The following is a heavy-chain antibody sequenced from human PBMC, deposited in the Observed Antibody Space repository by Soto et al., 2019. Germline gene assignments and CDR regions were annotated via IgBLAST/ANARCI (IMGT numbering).Heavy chain of an antibody. J-gene: IGHJ6*02. CDR1: GFTFTSSA. D-gene: IGHD3-9*01. CDR2: IVVGSGNT. Sequence: ASVKVSCKASGFTFTSSAVQWVRQARGQRLEWIGWIVVGSGNTNYAQKFQERVTITRDMSTSTAYMELSSLRSEDTAVYYCAADSKNYDILTGYRPYYYYYYGMDVWGQGTTVTVSS. V-gene: IGHV1-58*01. CDR3: AADSKNYDILTGYRPYYYYYYGMDV.